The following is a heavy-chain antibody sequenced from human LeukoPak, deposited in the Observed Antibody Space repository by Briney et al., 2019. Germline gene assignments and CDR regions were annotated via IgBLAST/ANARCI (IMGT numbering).Heavy chain of an antibody. J-gene: IGHJ4*02. V-gene: IGHV3-33*01. CDR3: ARGWDIVVVPAAMRRVAEGYFDY. CDR2: IWYDGSNK. D-gene: IGHD2-2*01. Sequence: GGSLRLSCAASGFTFSSYGMPWVRQAPGKGLAGVAVIWYDGSNKYYADSVKGRFTISRDNSKNTLYLQMNSLRAEDTAVYYCARGWDIVVVPAAMRRVAEGYFDYWGQGTLVTVSS. CDR1: GFTFSSYG.